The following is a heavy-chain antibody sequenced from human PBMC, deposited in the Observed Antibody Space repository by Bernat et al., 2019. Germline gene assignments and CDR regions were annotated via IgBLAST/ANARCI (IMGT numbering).Heavy chain of an antibody. D-gene: IGHD5-18*01. Sequence: EVQLVESGGGLVQPGGSLRLSCAASGFTFSSYWMSWVRQAPGKGLEWVANIKQDGSEKYYVDSVKGRFTISRDNAKNALYLQMNSLRAEDPAVYYCARSRRYSYGYFYYWGQGTLVTVSS. CDR3: ARSRRYSYGYFYY. CDR2: IKQDGSEK. CDR1: GFTFSSYW. J-gene: IGHJ4*02. V-gene: IGHV3-7*03.